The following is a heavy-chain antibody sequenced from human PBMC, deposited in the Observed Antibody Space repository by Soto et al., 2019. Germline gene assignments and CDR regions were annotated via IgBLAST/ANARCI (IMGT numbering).Heavy chain of an antibody. CDR1: VGSISSSSYY. Sequence: ETLSLTGTVSVGSISSSSYYWGWILQPPGKGLEYIAYSSYGGITNLNGALNGRVTMSIDTSKNQFSLKATSLTAADTAVYYCARARKATYITGGFDSWGQGTLVTVSS. D-gene: IGHD3-3*01. CDR2: SSYGGIT. CDR3: ARARKATYITGGFDS. J-gene: IGHJ4*02. V-gene: IGHV4-39*07.